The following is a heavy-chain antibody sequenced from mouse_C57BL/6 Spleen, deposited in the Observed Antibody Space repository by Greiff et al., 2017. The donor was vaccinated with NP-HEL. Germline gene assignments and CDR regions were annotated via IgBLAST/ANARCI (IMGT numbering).Heavy chain of an antibody. J-gene: IGHJ1*03. CDR2: IWSGGST. CDR3: ARQGWYFDV. Sequence: VQGVESGPGLVQPSQSLSITCTVSGFSLTSYGVHWVRQSPGKGLEWLGVIWSGGSTDYTAAFISRQSISKDNTKSRVFFKMNSLQADDTAIYYCARQGWYFDVWGTGTTVTVSS. V-gene: IGHV2-2*01. CDR1: GFSLTSYG.